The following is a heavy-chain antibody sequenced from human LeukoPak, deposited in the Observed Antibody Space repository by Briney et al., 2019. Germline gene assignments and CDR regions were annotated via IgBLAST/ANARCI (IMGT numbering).Heavy chain of an antibody. J-gene: IGHJ4*02. V-gene: IGHV3-23*01. CDR2: ISGSGGST. CDR1: GFTFSSYA. Sequence: GGSLRLSCAASGFTFSSYAMSWVRQAPGKGLEWVSAISGSGGSTYYADSVKGRFTISRDNSKNTLYLQMNSLRAEDTAVYHCANAGYSSSWNKDYWGQGTLVTVSS. D-gene: IGHD6-13*01. CDR3: ANAGYSSSWNKDY.